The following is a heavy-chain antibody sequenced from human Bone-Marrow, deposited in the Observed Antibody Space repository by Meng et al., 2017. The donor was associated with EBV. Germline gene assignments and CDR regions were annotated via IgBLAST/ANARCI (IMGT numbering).Heavy chain of an antibody. D-gene: IGHD3-10*01. J-gene: IGHJ4*02. CDR2: LIPMFGAP. CDR3: ASESGRGYTPDD. Sequence: QVQLVQSGAEVKKPXSSVKVSCKTSGGIFNSDAVSWVRQAPGQGLEWMGGLIPMFGAPNYAQKFQDRVTITADESTSTHYMELSSLRSEDTAVYYCASESGRGYTPDDWGQGTLVTVSS. CDR1: GGIFNSDA. V-gene: IGHV1-69*01.